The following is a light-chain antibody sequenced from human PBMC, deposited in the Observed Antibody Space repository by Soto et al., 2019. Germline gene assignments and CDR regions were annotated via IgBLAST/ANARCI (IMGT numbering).Light chain of an antibody. CDR3: QQYGSSPQWT. CDR2: GAS. J-gene: IGKJ1*01. V-gene: IGKV3-20*01. CDR1: QSVSSSY. Sequence: EIVLTQSPGTLSLSPGERATLSCRASQSVSSSYLAWYQQKPGQAPRLLIYGASSRATGIPDRFSGSRSGIDFTLTIGRLEPEDFAVYYCQQYGSSPQWTFGQGTKVEIK.